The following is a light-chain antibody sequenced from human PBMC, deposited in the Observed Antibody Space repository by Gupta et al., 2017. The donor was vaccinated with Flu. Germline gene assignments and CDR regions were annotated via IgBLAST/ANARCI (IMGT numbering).Light chain of an antibody. CDR1: QVIYSQ. CDR3: QQYYSFPIT. Sequence: DIQLTQYPSSVSASVGDRVTWTCRASQVIYSQLGWYQQKPGKAPKLLIYPASTLQSGVPSRFSGSGSETDFTLTITSLQPEDAATYYCQQYYSFPITFGRGSXVEIK. CDR2: PAS. V-gene: IGKV1-12*01. J-gene: IGKJ4*01.